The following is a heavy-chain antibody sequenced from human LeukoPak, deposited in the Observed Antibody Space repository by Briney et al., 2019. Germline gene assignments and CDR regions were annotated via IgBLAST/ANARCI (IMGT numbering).Heavy chain of an antibody. Sequence: GGSLRLSCAASGFTFSSYSMNWVRQAPGKGLEWVANIKQDGSEMYYADSVKGRFTISRDNAKNSLSLQMNSLRAEDTAVCYCARPARGSIDYWGQGTLVTVPS. CDR3: ARPARGSIDY. D-gene: IGHD5-12*01. V-gene: IGHV3-7*01. CDR1: GFTFSSYS. J-gene: IGHJ4*02. CDR2: IKQDGSEM.